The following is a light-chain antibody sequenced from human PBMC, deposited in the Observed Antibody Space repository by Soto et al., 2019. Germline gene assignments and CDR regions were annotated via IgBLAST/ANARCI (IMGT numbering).Light chain of an antibody. CDR1: QSVLFRSDNNNY. V-gene: IGKV4-1*01. CDR2: WAS. CDR3: QQYYSSPPT. Sequence: DIVLTQSPDSLAVSLGERATINCKSSQSVLFRSDNNNYLAWYQQKPGQPPKLLIYWASTRESGVPDRFSGSGSGTDFTLTIGSLQAEDVAVYYCQQYYSSPPTFGQGTKVDI. J-gene: IGKJ1*01.